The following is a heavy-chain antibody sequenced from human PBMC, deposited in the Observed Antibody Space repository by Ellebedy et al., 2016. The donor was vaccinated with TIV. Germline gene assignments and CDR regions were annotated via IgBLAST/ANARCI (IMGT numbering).Heavy chain of an antibody. V-gene: IGHV1-18*01. CDR2: ISAYNGNT. J-gene: IGHJ4*02. Sequence: ASVKVSCXASGYTFTSYGISWVRQAPGQGLEWMGWISAYNGNTNYAQKLQGRVTMTTDTSTSTAYMELRSLRSDDTAVYYCARDRSYYYDSSGTLRGDYWGQGTLVTVSS. D-gene: IGHD3-22*01. CDR1: GYTFTSYG. CDR3: ARDRSYYYDSSGTLRGDY.